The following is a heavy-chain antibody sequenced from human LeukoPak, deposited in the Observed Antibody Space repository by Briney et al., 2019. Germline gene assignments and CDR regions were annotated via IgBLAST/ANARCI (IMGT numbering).Heavy chain of an antibody. J-gene: IGHJ6*03. V-gene: IGHV4-59*01. CDR3: ARTILTGYYYYYYYMDV. CDR1: GGSISSYY. D-gene: IGHD3-9*01. CDR2: IYYSGST. Sequence: PSETLSLTCTVSGGSISSYYWSWLRQPPGKGLEWIGYIYYSGSTNYNPSLKSRVTISVDTSKNQFSLKLSSVTAADTAVYYCARTILTGYYYYYYYMDVWGKGTTVTISS.